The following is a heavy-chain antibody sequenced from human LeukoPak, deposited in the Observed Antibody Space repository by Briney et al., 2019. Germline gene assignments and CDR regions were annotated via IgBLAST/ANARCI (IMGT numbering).Heavy chain of an antibody. CDR1: GFTFSSYA. Sequence: GGSLRLSCAASGFTFSSYAMSWVRQAPGKGLEWVANIKQDGSEKYYVDSVKGRFTISRDNAKNSLYLQMNSLRAEDTAVYYCAREGLMGGDFDYWGQGTLVTVSS. CDR3: AREGLMGGDFDY. CDR2: IKQDGSEK. V-gene: IGHV3-7*01. D-gene: IGHD3-16*01. J-gene: IGHJ4*02.